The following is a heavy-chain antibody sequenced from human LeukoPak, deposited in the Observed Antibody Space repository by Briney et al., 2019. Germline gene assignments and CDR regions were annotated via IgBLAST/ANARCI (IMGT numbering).Heavy chain of an antibody. Sequence: SETLSLTCTGSGGSISSYYWSWIRQPPGKGLEWIGYIYYSGSTNYNPSLKSRVTISVDTSKNQFSLKLSSVTAADTAVYYCARLLVRGVISGGYYYYYYMDVWGKGTTVTISS. J-gene: IGHJ6*03. CDR2: IYYSGST. CDR3: ARLLVRGVISGGYYYYYYMDV. CDR1: GGSISSYY. V-gene: IGHV4-59*01. D-gene: IGHD3-10*01.